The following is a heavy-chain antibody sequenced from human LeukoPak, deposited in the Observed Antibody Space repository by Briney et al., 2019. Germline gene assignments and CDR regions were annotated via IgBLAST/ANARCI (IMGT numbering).Heavy chain of an antibody. CDR1: GFSFSPYC. D-gene: IGHD7-27*01. Sequence: GGSLRLSCTGSGFSFSPYCMIWLRQAPGKALEWVANIKEDGSEKYCVDCARRRFTISRDKATKSLPLHRNSRRAEHTAVYYCLGRPVDSWGPGNLVHVSS. V-gene: IGHV3-7*01. CDR2: IKEDGSEK. J-gene: IGHJ5*01. CDR3: LGRPVDS.